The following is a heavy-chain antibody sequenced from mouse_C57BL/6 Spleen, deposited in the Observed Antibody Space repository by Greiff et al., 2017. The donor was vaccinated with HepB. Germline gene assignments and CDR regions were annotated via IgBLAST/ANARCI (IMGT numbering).Heavy chain of an antibody. J-gene: IGHJ2*01. V-gene: IGHV1-80*01. CDR1: GYAFSSYW. CDR2: IYPGDGDT. D-gene: IGHD1-1*01. CDR3: ARTFITTVVATGDYFDY. Sequence: VQLQQSGAELVKPGASVKISCKASGYAFSSYWMNWVKQRPGKGLEWIGQIYPGDGDTNYNGKFKGKATLTADKSSSTAYMQLSSLTTADSAVYFCARTFITTVVATGDYFDYWGQGTTLTVSS.